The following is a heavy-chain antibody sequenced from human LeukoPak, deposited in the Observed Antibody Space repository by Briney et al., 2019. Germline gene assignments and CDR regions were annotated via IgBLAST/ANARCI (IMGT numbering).Heavy chain of an antibody. Sequence: GGSLRLSCAASGFTFSSYAMNWVRQAPGKGLEWVSAISGSGGATYYADSVKGRFTMSRDNSKNTLYLQMNSLRAEDTAVYYCAIGAYYHGSGRYFDYWGQGTLVTVSS. CDR3: AIGAYYHGSGRYFDY. CDR1: GFTFSSYA. D-gene: IGHD3-10*01. V-gene: IGHV3-23*01. J-gene: IGHJ4*02. CDR2: ISGSGGAT.